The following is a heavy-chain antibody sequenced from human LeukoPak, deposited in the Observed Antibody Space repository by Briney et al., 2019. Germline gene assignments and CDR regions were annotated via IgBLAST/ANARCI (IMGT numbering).Heavy chain of an antibody. Sequence: GGSLRLSCAASGFTSSSYWMHWVRQAPGKGLVWVSRIDSDGSSTNYADSVKGRFTISRDNAKNTLYLQMNSLRAEDTAVYYCLGGYYYSYMDVWGKGTTVTISS. V-gene: IGHV3-74*01. CDR3: LGGYYYSYMDV. CDR2: IDSDGSST. J-gene: IGHJ6*03. D-gene: IGHD3-16*01. CDR1: GFTSSSYW.